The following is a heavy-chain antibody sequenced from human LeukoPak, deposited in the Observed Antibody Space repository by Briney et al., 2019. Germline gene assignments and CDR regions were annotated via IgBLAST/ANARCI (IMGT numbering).Heavy chain of an antibody. CDR3: ARDLRSNYGMDV. CDR2: IYYSGST. D-gene: IGHD5/OR15-5a*01. Sequence: SETLSLTCTVSGGSISSYYWSWIRQPPGKGLEWIGYIYYSGSTNYNPSLKSRVTISVDTSKNQFSLKLSSVTAADTAVYYCARDLRSNYGMDVWGQGTTVTVSS. CDR1: GGSISSYY. J-gene: IGHJ6*02. V-gene: IGHV4-59*01.